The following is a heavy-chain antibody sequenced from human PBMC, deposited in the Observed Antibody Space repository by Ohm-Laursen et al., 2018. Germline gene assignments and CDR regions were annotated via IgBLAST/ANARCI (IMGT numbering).Heavy chain of an antibody. D-gene: IGHD3-10*01. Sequence: GTLSLTCTVSGGSISNYYWSWIRQPPGKGLEWIGYIYYSGSTYYSPSLKSRVTISVDTSKNQFSLKLSSVTAADTALYYCARGARFLDYWGRGALVTVSS. V-gene: IGHV4-59*01. CDR1: GGSISNYY. CDR3: ARGARFLDY. CDR2: IYYSGST. J-gene: IGHJ4*02.